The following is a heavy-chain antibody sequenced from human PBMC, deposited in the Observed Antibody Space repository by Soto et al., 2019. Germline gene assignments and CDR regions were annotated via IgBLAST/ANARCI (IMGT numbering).Heavy chain of an antibody. D-gene: IGHD3-10*01. V-gene: IGHV2-5*02. Sequence: QITLKESGPTLVKPTQTLTLTCTFSGFSLTTTGVGVGWIRQPPGKALEWLALIYWDDDKRYSPSLKSRLTITKDTSKHQVVLTMTNMDPVDTATYYCIHRLSGSYFDYWGQGTLVTVSS. J-gene: IGHJ4*02. CDR2: IYWDDDK. CDR1: GFSLTTTGVG. CDR3: IHRLSGSYFDY.